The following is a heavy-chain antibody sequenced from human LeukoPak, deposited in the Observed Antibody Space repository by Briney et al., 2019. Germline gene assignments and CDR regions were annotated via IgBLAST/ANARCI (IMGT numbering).Heavy chain of an antibody. CDR3: ARDYGDQGDY. CDR2: INPIFGTA. D-gene: IGHD4-17*01. CDR1: GGTFSSYA. Sequence: SVKVSCKASGGTFSSYAISWVRQAPGQGLEWMGGINPIFGTANYAQKFQGRVTIAADESTSTAYMELSSLRSEDTAVYYCARDYGDQGDYWGQGTLVTVSS. V-gene: IGHV1-69*13. J-gene: IGHJ4*02.